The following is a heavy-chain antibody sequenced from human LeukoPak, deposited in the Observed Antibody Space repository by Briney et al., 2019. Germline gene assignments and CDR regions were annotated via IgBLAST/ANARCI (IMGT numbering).Heavy chain of an antibody. CDR1: GFTFSSYA. D-gene: IGHD5-24*01. CDR3: TRGEEMASDYYYYYYMDV. CDR2: IRSKAYGGTT. Sequence: PGGSLRLSCAASGFTFSSYAMSWVRQAPGKGLEWVGFIRSKAYGGTTEYAASVKGRFTISRDDSKSIAYLQMNSLKTEDTAVYYCTRGEEMASDYYYYYYMDVWGKGTTVTASS. J-gene: IGHJ6*03. V-gene: IGHV3-49*04.